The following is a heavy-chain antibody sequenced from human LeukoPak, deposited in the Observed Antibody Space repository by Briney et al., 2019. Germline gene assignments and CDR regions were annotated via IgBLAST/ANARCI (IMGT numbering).Heavy chain of an antibody. J-gene: IGHJ4*02. CDR3: ARGFFVRGNYFDY. Sequence: SETLSLTCTVSGGSISSYYWSWIRQPPGKGLEWIGYIYYSGSTNYNPSLKSRVTISVDTSKNQFSLKLSSVTAADTAVYHCARGFFVRGNYFDYWGQGTLVTVSS. V-gene: IGHV4-59*01. CDR2: IYYSGST. CDR1: GGSISSYY. D-gene: IGHD3-3*01.